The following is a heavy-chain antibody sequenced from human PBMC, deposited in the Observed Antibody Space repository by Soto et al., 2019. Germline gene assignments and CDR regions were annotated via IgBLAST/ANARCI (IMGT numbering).Heavy chain of an antibody. D-gene: IGHD2-15*01. CDR2: LHDSGST. J-gene: IGHJ4*02. Sequence: QVQLQESGPGLVKPSQTLSLICTVSGGSINNGDYYWTWIRQHPGKGLEWIGFLHDSGSTYYNSSLRSRATISLATSKNHFSLQLTSVTAADTAMYYCARHGGSGPTRDYFSYWGQGILVTVSS. V-gene: IGHV4-31*03. CDR3: ARHGGSGPTRDYFSY. CDR1: GGSINNGDYY.